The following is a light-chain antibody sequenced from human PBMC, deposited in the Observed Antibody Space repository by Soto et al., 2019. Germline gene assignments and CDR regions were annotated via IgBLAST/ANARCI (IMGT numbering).Light chain of an antibody. V-gene: IGLV2-8*01. J-gene: IGLJ2*01. Sequence: QSALTQPPSAYGSPGQSVTISCTGTSSDVGGYNYVSWYQQHPGKAPKLMIYEVSNRPSGVPDRFSGSKSGNTASLTVSGLQDEDEADYYCSSYAGSNRVVFGGGTKLTVL. CDR2: EVS. CDR3: SSYAGSNRVV. CDR1: SSDVGGYNY.